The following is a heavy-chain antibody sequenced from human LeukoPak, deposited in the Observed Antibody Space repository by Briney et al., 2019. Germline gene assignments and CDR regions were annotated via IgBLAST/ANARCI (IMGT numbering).Heavy chain of an antibody. CDR2: IYSGGNT. CDR1: VVTVSSNY. J-gene: IGHJ4*02. Sequence: GGSLRLSRAASVVTVSSNYMSCGRQAPGQGLEWVSVIYSGGNTHYADSVKGRFTISRDNSKNTLYLQMNSLRAEDTAVYYCARGEGLFDYWGQGTLVTVSS. CDR3: ARGEGLFDY. V-gene: IGHV3-53*01.